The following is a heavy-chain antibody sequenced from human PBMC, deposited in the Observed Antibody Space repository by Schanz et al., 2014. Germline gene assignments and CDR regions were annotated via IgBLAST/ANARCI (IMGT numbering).Heavy chain of an antibody. J-gene: IGHJ4*02. CDR1: GFTVSSDH. CDR2: IYSGIGA. Sequence: EVRLVESGGGLVQPGGSLGLSCVVSGFTVSSDHMSWVRQAPGKGLEWVSVIYSGIGAYYADSVKDRFTVSRDNSKNTVYLQMNRLRAEDTAVYYCARVHHYDPSGWGYFDYWGQGALVTVSS. D-gene: IGHD3-22*01. V-gene: IGHV3-66*01. CDR3: ARVHHYDPSGWGYFDY.